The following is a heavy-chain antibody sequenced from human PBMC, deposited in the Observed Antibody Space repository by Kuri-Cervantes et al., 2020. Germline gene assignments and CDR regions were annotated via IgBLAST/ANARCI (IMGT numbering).Heavy chain of an antibody. CDR3: ARDLSLRYFDWFDRYYYYYGMDV. D-gene: IGHD3-9*01. CDR2: INPNSGGT. Sequence: ASVKVSCKASGYTFTGYYMHWVRQAPGQGLEWMGWINPNSGGTNYAQKFQGRVTMTRDTSISTAYMELSRLRSDDTAVYYCARDLSLRYFDWFDRYYYYYGMDVWGQGTTVTVSS. CDR1: GYTFTGYY. V-gene: IGHV1-2*02. J-gene: IGHJ6*02.